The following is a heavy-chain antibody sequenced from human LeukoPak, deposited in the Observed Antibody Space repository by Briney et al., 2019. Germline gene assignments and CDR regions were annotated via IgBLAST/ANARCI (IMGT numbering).Heavy chain of an antibody. Sequence: GGSLRLSCAGSGFNFTGYWMHWVRQPPGKGLVWISRLYSDGRSLTYADSVKGRFTISRDNSKNTLYLQMNSLRAEDTAVYYCAKDAPRGYSYGYPPYYYYYYMDVWGKGTTVTISS. CDR1: GFNFTGYW. CDR3: AKDAPRGYSYGYPPYYYYYYMDV. V-gene: IGHV3-74*03. J-gene: IGHJ6*03. CDR2: LYSDGRSL. D-gene: IGHD5-18*01.